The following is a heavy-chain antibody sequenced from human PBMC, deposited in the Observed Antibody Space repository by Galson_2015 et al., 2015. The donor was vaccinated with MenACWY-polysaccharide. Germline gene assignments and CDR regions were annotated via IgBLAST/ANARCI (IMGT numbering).Heavy chain of an antibody. J-gene: IGHJ4*02. CDR1: GFIFSNYG. Sequence: SLRLSCAASGFIFSNYGMHWVRQAPGKGLEWVSFVPDDGSNEYYADSVRGRLIFSRDNSKNTVSLEMNSLRPEDTAVYYCATDSSRPLVGAPVSRFEYWGQGTLVTVSS. CDR2: VPDDGSNE. D-gene: IGHD1-26*01. CDR3: ATDSSRPLVGAPVSRFEY. V-gene: IGHV3-30*02.